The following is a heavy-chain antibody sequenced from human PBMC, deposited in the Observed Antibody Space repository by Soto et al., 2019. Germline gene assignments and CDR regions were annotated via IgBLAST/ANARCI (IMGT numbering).Heavy chain of an antibody. CDR1: GGTFSTYA. Sequence: QVQLVQSGAEVKKPESSVMVSCKAPGGTFSTYAISWVRQAPGQGLEWMGGIIPMFGTANYAQRFQDRVTITADESTNTVYMELCSLRSEDTAVYFCASGIQLWLRRINNGYSGWGQGTLVTVSS. J-gene: IGHJ4*02. CDR2: IIPMFGTA. V-gene: IGHV1-69*12. CDR3: ASGIQLWLRRINNGYSG. D-gene: IGHD5-18*01.